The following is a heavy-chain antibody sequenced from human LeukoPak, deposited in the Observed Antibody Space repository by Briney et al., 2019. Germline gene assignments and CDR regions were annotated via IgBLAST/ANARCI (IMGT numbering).Heavy chain of an antibody. J-gene: IGHJ5*02. D-gene: IGHD3-22*01. CDR2: IRYDGSNK. CDR1: GFTFSSYG. Sequence: GSLRLSCAASGFTFSSYGMHWVRQAPGKGLEWVAFIRYDGSNKYYADSVKGRFTISRDNSKNTLYLQMNSLRAEDTAVYYCARGDSRGYYYTSGFDPWGQGTLVTVSS. CDR3: ARGDSRGYYYTSGFDP. V-gene: IGHV3-30*02.